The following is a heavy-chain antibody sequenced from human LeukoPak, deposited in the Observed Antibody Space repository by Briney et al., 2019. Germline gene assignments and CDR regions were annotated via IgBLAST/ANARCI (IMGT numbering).Heavy chain of an antibody. CDR3: ARGADYYDNRGYYYPDY. J-gene: IGHJ4*02. CDR1: GFTFSNYA. V-gene: IGHV3-30*04. CDR2: ISYDGNNK. Sequence: GRSLRLSCAASGFTFSNYAMHWVRQAPGKGLEWVAVISYDGNNKYNADSVKGRFTIFRDNSKNTLDLQMNSLRAEDTAVYYCARGADYYDNRGYYYPDYWGQGTLVTVSS. D-gene: IGHD3-22*01.